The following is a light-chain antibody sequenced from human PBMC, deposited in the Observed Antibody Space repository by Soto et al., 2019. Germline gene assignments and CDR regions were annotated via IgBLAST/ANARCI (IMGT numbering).Light chain of an antibody. J-gene: IGLJ1*01. V-gene: IGLV2-14*01. CDR1: SSDVADYKD. CDR2: EVT. CDR3: SSYTTSSTV. Sequence: QSVLTQPASVSGSPGQSITISCTATSSDVADYKDVSWYQKHPGNAPKLMIYEVTYRPSGVSNRFSSSKSGNTASLTISGLQAEDEAEYYCSSYTTSSTVFGTGTKLTVL.